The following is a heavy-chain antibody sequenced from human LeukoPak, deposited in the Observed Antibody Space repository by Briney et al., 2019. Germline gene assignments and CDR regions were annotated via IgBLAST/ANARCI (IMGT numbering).Heavy chain of an antibody. CDR3: AREYSSGWYSFDY. V-gene: IGHV3-74*01. CDR1: GFTFSSYW. J-gene: IGHJ4*02. D-gene: IGHD6-19*01. CDR2: INSDGSST. Sequence: GGSLRLSCAASGFTFSSYWMHWVRHAPGKGLVWVSRINSDGSSTSYADSVKGRFTISRDNAKNTLYLQMNSLRAEDTAVYYCAREYSSGWYSFDYWGQGTLVTVSS.